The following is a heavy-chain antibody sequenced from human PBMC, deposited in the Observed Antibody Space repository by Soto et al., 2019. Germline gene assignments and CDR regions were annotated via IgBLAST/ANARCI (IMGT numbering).Heavy chain of an antibody. CDR3: ARESFIGGVIVTLDY. CDR1: RYTVYIYD. CDR2: INPSGGST. J-gene: IGHJ4*02. Sequence: ASVEISSTSSRYTVYIYDMPLARQAPGQGLEWMGIINPSGGSTSYAQKFQGRVTMTRDTSTSTVYMELSSLRSEHAAVYYCARESFIGGVIVTLDYWGQGTLVTVSS. D-gene: IGHD3-16*02. V-gene: IGHV1-46*02.